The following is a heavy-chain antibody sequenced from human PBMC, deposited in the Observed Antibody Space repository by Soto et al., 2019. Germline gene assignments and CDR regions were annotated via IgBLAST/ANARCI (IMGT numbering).Heavy chain of an antibody. CDR2: ISSSSSAI. J-gene: IGHJ4*02. D-gene: IGHD3-3*01. CDR1: GFTFSRYT. Sequence: EVQLVESGGGLVKPGGSLRLSCAASGFTFSRYTMNWVRQAPGKGLEWVSSISSSSSAINYADSVKGRFSISRDNAKNSLQLQMNSLRAEDTAVYYCVRDDTMFGVVIYFDYWGQGTLVTVSS. V-gene: IGHV3-21*01. CDR3: VRDDTMFGVVIYFDY.